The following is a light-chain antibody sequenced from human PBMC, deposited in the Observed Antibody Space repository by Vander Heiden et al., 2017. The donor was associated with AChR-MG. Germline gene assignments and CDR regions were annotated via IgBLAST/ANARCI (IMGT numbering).Light chain of an antibody. CDR1: QSVSSSY. CDR3: QQYGSSLFT. Sequence: EIVLTQSPGTPSLSPGERAPLSCRASQSVSSSYLAWYQQKPGQAPRLLIYGASSRATGIPDRFSGSGSGTDFTLTISRLEPEDFAVYYCQQYGSSLFTFGPGTKVDIK. J-gene: IGKJ3*01. V-gene: IGKV3-20*01. CDR2: GAS.